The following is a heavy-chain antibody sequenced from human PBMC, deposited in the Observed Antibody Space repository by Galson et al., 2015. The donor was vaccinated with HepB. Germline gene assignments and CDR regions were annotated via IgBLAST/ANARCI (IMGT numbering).Heavy chain of an antibody. CDR2: IYPGDSDT. D-gene: IGHD6-6*01. CDR1: GYSFISYW. J-gene: IGHJ3*02. CDR3: ARPVYSSSSPDAFDI. Sequence: QSGAEVKKPGESLKISCKGSGYSFISYWIGWVRQMPGKGREWMGIIYPGDSDTRYSPSFRGQVTISADKSISTAYLQWSSLKASDTAMYYCARPVYSSSSPDAFDIWGQGTMVTVSS. V-gene: IGHV5-51*03.